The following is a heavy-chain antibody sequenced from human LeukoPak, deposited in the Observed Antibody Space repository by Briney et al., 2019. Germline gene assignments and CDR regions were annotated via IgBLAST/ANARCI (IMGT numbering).Heavy chain of an antibody. CDR1: GDSISSYY. CDR3: ARRFVAADNYNWFDP. Sequence: WETLSLTCTVSGDSISSYYWSWIRQPPGKGLEWIAYVYYNLTTNYNPSLKSRVIISVDTSKSQLSLRLSSVTAADTAVYYCARRFVAADNYNWFDPWGQGTLVTVSS. CDR2: VYYNLTT. D-gene: IGHD6-13*01. V-gene: IGHV4-59*01. J-gene: IGHJ5*02.